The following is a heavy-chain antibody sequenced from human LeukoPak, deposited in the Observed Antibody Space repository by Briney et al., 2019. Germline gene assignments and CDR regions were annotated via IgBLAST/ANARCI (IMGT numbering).Heavy chain of an antibody. CDR1: GFTFSSYW. CDR2: ISGSGGST. J-gene: IGHJ4*02. Sequence: GGSLRLSCAASGFTFSSYWMHWVRQAPGKGLEWVSAISGSGGSTYYADSVKGRFTISRDNSKNTLYLQMNSPRAEDTAVYYCATNHDYGDYLYFDYWGQGTLVTVSS. D-gene: IGHD4-17*01. CDR3: ATNHDYGDYLYFDY. V-gene: IGHV3-23*01.